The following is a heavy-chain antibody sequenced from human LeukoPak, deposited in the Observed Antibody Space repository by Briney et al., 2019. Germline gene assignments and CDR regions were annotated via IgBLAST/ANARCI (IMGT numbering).Heavy chain of an antibody. J-gene: IGHJ4*02. CDR3: ARGTVGQGSY. V-gene: IGHV1-69*04. CDR1: GGTFSSYA. CDR2: ITPILGIA. Sequence: SVKVSCEASGGTFSSYAISWVRQAPGQGLEWMGRITPILGIANYAQKFQGRVTITADKSTSTAYMELSSLRSEDTAVYYCARGTVGQGSYWGQGTLVTVSS. D-gene: IGHD4-23*01.